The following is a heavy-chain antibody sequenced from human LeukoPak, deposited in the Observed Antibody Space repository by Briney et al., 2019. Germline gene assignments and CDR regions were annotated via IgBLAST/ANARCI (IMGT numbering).Heavy chain of an antibody. Sequence: PTETLSLTCAVSGDSISSYYWSWIRQPPGKGLEWIGYIYYTGSTNYNPSLKSRVTISVDTSKNQFSLKLSSVTAADTAVYFRARGSQRITVFGVVTDYWGQGTLVTVSS. CDR1: GDSISSYY. CDR2: IYYTGST. D-gene: IGHD3-3*01. J-gene: IGHJ4*02. CDR3: ARGSQRITVFGVVTDY. V-gene: IGHV4-59*01.